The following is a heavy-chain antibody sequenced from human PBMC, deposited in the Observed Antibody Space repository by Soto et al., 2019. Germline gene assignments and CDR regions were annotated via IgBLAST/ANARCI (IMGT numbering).Heavy chain of an antibody. Sequence: ASVKVSCKASGYTFTNYDISWVRQATGQGLEWMGWMNPNSANAGYAQKFQGRVSMTRDTSINTAYMELSSLRSEDTAIYYCARMATSGTLNWFDPWGQGTQVTVSS. CDR1: GYTFTNYD. CDR2: MNPNSANA. D-gene: IGHD1-26*01. J-gene: IGHJ5*02. CDR3: ARMATSGTLNWFDP. V-gene: IGHV1-8*01.